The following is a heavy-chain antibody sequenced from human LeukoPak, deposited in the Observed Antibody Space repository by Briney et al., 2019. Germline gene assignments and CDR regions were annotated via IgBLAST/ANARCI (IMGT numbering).Heavy chain of an antibody. CDR3: TTVATPPYYHYHYMDV. V-gene: IGHV3-23*01. D-gene: IGHD4-23*01. J-gene: IGHJ6*03. Sequence: PGGSLRLSCAASGFTFSIYGMSWVRQAPGKGLEWVSAISGSGRSTYYADSVKGRFTISRDNSKNTLYLQMNSLRAEDTAVYYCTTVATPPYYHYHYMDVWGKGTKV. CDR2: ISGSGRST. CDR1: GFTFSIYG.